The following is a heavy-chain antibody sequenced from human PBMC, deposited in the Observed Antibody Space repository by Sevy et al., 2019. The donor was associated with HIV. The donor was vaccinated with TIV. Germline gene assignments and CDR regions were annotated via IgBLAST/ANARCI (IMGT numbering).Heavy chain of an antibody. J-gene: IGHJ4*02. CDR3: ARVRQQLVGSLDY. Sequence: SETLSLTCTVSGGSMSSYYWSWIRQPPGKGLEWIGYIYYIGSTNYNPSLKSRVTISVDTSKNQFSLKRGSVTAADTAVYYCARVRQQLVGSLDYWGQGTLVTVSS. CDR1: GGSMSSYY. D-gene: IGHD6-13*01. CDR2: IYYIGST. V-gene: IGHV4-59*01.